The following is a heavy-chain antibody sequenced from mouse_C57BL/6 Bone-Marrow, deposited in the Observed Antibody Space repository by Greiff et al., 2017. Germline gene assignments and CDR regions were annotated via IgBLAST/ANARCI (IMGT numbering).Heavy chain of an antibody. V-gene: IGHV1-5*01. D-gene: IGHD2-1*01. CDR1: GYTFTSYW. CDR2: IYPGNSDT. CDR3: TRGNFLYDFDD. J-gene: IGHJ2*01. Sequence: EVQLQQSGTVLARPGASVKMSCKTSGYTFTSYWMYWVKPRPGQGLEWIGAIYPGNSDTSYNQKFKGKAKLTAVTSASTAYMELSSLTNEDSAVYYCTRGNFLYDFDDWGQGTTLTVSS.